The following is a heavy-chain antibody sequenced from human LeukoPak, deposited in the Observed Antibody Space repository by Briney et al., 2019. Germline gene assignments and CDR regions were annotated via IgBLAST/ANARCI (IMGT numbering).Heavy chain of an antibody. D-gene: IGHD3-22*01. CDR2: IYPGDSDT. CDR3: ARLPPDSSGSSLTYGMDV. Sequence: GESLQISCKVSGYSFTSYWIGWVRQMPGKGLEWMGIIYPGDSDTTYSPSFQGQVTISADKSISTAYLQWSSLKASDTAMYYCARLPPDSSGSSLTYGMDVWGQGTTVTVSS. V-gene: IGHV5-51*01. CDR1: GYSFTSYW. J-gene: IGHJ6*02.